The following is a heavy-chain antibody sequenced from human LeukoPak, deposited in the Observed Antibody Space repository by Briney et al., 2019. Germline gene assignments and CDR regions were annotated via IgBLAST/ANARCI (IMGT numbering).Heavy chain of an antibody. CDR2: ISGSGGST. D-gene: IGHD4-11*01. Sequence: GGPLRLSCAASGFTFSSYAMSWVRQAPGKGLEWVSTISGSGGSTYYADSVKGRFTISRGNSKNTLYLQMNSLRVEDTAIYNCAKDQQSISYSPWGQGTLVTVSS. J-gene: IGHJ5*02. CDR1: GFTFSSYA. CDR3: AKDQQSISYSP. V-gene: IGHV3-23*01.